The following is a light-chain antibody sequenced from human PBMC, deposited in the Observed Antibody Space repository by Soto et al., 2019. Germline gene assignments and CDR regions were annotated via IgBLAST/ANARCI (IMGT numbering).Light chain of an antibody. CDR1: QSVSSD. CDR3: QQYNNWPPIT. J-gene: IGKJ5*01. CDR2: GAS. Sequence: EIVLTQSPGTLSLSPGERATLSCRASQSVSSDLGWYQQKPGQAPKLLIYGASTRATGVPARFSGSGSGTEFTLTISSLQSEDSAVYYCQQYNNWPPITFGQGTRLEIK. V-gene: IGKV3-15*01.